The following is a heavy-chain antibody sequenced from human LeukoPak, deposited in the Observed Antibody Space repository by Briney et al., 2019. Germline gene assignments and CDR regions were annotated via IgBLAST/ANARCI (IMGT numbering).Heavy chain of an antibody. V-gene: IGHV3-21*04. J-gene: IGHJ4*02. CDR1: AFSLNAYN. D-gene: IGHD1-26*01. Sequence: GGSLRLSCAASAFSLNAYNMNWVRQAPGEGLEWVSSISYTGTYIYYADSVKGRFTISRDNAQNSLYLQMNSLRAEDTAIYYCVRDRGTYRPIDYWGQGTLVTVSS. CDR2: ISYTGTYI. CDR3: VRDRGTYRPIDY.